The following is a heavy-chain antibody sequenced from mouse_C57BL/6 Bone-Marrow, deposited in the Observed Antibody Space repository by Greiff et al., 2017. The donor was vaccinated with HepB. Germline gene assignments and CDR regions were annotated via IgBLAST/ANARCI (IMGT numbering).Heavy chain of an antibody. V-gene: IGHV1-81*01. CDR1: GYTFTSYG. Sequence: QVQLQQSGAELARPGDSVKLSCKASGYTFTSYGISWVKQRTGQGLEWIGEIYPRSGNTYYNEKFKGKATLTADKSSSTAYMELRSLTSEDSAVYFCANYYGSSYRFAYWGQGTLVTVSA. D-gene: IGHD1-1*01. J-gene: IGHJ3*01. CDR2: IYPRSGNT. CDR3: ANYYGSSYRFAY.